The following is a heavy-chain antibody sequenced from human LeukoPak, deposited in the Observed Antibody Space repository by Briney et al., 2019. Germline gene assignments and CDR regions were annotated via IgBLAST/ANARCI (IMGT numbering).Heavy chain of an antibody. D-gene: IGHD1-26*01. CDR2: ISAYNGNT. V-gene: IGHV1-18*01. J-gene: IGHJ4*02. Sequence: ASVKVSCKASGYTFTSYGISWVRQAPGQGLEWMGWISAYNGNTSYAQKLQGRVTMTTDTSTSTAYMELRSLRSDDTAVYYCARDTPVGATDYYFDYWGQGTLVTVSS. CDR3: ARDTPVGATDYYFDY. CDR1: GYTFTSYG.